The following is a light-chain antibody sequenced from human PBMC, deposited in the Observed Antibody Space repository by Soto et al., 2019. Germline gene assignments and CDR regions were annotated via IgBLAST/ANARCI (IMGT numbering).Light chain of an antibody. CDR3: QQYGSSPWT. CDR1: QTIRSNY. CDR2: GAS. Sequence: EPVLTQSPCTLSLSPGERATLSCRASQTIRSNYLAWYLQTPGQAPRLLIYGASNRATGIAARFSGSGSGTDFTLIISRLEPESFALYYCQQYGSSPWTFGQGTKVEIK. V-gene: IGKV3-20*01. J-gene: IGKJ1*01.